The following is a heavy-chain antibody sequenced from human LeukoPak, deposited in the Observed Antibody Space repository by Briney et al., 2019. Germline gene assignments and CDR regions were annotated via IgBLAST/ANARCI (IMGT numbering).Heavy chain of an antibody. V-gene: IGHV3-30*18. CDR1: GFTFSSYG. D-gene: IGHD3-22*01. J-gene: IGHJ3*02. Sequence: GGSLRLSCAASGFTFSSYGMHWVRQAPGKGLEWVAVISYDGSNKYYADSVKGRFTISRDNSKNTLYLQMNSLRAEDTAVYYCAKDRKPTSDSSGYVGAFDIWGQGTMVTVSS. CDR3: AKDRKPTSDSSGYVGAFDI. CDR2: ISYDGSNK.